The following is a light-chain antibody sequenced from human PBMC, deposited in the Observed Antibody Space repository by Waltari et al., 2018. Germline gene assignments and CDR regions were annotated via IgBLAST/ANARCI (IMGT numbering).Light chain of an antibody. V-gene: IGLV2-14*01. J-gene: IGLJ2*01. CDR2: DGR. Sequence: QSALTQPASVSGSPGQSITISCTGTSSDVGGSNYVSWYQQHPGKAPNAMIYDGRKRPSGVSNRCSGPRSGHTASLTISGLQTEDEADYYCSSYTSSSTLVFGGGTKLTVL. CDR3: SSYTSSSTLV. CDR1: SSDVGGSNY.